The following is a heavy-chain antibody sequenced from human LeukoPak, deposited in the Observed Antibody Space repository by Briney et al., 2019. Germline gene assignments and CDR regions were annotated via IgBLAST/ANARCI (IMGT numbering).Heavy chain of an antibody. CDR3: ASGGGWVFNN. CDR2: IKQDGSEK. D-gene: IGHD6-19*01. J-gene: IGHJ4*02. V-gene: IGHV3-7*01. CDR1: GFPFSSHW. Sequence: GGSLRLSCAASGFPFSSHWLSWFRQSPGKGLEWVAHIKQDGSEKYYVDSEKGRFTISRDNARNSQYLQMNSLRAEDTAVYYCASGGGWVFNNWGQGTLVTVSS.